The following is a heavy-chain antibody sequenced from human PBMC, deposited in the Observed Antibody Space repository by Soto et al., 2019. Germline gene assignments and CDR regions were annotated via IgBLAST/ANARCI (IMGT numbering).Heavy chain of an antibody. CDR2: ISGSGGST. V-gene: IGHV3-23*01. J-gene: IGHJ4*02. CDR3: ARRGSGSYYDY. CDR1: GFTFSSYA. Sequence: EVQLLESGGGLVQPGGSLRLSCAASGFTFSSYAMRWVRQAPVKGLEWVSAISGSGGSTYYADSVKGRFTISRDNSKNTLYLQMKSLRAADTAVYYCARRGSGSYYDYWGQGTLVTVSS. D-gene: IGHD1-26*01.